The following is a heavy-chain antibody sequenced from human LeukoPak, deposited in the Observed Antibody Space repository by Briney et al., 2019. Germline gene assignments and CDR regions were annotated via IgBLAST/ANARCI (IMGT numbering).Heavy chain of an antibody. V-gene: IGHV1-46*01. J-gene: IGHJ4*02. D-gene: IGHD1-7*01. CDR3: ARESGTTQGPYSFDY. Sequence: GASVKVSCKASGYTFTSYYMHWVRQAPGQGLEWMGIINPSSGSTSYAQKFQGRVTMTRDTSTSTVYMELSSLRSEDTAVYYCARESGTTQGPYSFDYWGQGTLVTVSS. CDR2: INPSSGST. CDR1: GYTFTSYY.